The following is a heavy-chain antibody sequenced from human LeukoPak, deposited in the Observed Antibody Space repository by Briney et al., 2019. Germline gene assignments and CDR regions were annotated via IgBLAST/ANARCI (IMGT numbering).Heavy chain of an antibody. CDR2: IYYSGST. D-gene: IGHD3-22*01. Sequence: SQTLSLTCTVSGDSISSGDYYWGWIRQPPGKGLEWIGSIYYSGSTYYNPSLKSRVTISVDTSKNQFSLKLSSVTAADTAVYYCARLDDSSGYLHWGQGTLVTVSS. CDR1: GDSISSGDYY. CDR3: ARLDDSSGYLH. J-gene: IGHJ4*02. V-gene: IGHV4-39*01.